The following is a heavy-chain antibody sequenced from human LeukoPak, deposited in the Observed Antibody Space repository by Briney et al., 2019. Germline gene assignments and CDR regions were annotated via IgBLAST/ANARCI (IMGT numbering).Heavy chain of an antibody. D-gene: IGHD5-12*01. V-gene: IGHV3-30*03. CDR1: GFTFDDYG. Sequence: PGGSLRLSCAASGFTFDDYGMSWDRQAPGQGLEWVAVISDDGTKKYYADSVKGRFTISRDISKNMLYLQLNSLRADDTAIYYCARPNGARGYSDYVPIPDYWGQGTLVTVSS. CDR2: ISDDGTKK. CDR3: ARPNGARGYSDYVPIPDY. J-gene: IGHJ4*02.